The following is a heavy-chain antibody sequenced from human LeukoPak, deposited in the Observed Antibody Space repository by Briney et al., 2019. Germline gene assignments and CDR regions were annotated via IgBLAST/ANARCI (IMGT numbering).Heavy chain of an antibody. J-gene: IGHJ4*02. CDR1: GFSLRTYG. V-gene: IGHV3-33*01. CDR3: ARDGGSGIDY. D-gene: IGHD3-10*01. CDR2: IWYDGSKK. Sequence: GRSLRLSCAAPGFSLRTYGTHWLRQAPGKGLEWVAVIWYDGSKKFYGDSVKGRFTVSRDTSENTMYLQMNTLRAEDTAVYYCARDGGSGIDYWGQGTLVTVYS.